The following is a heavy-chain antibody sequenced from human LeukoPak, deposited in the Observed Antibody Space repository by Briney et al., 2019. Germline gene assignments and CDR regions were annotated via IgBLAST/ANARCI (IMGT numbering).Heavy chain of an antibody. CDR1: GGSISSYY. Sequence: SETLSLTCTVSGGSISSYYWSWIRQPPGKGLEWIGYIYYSGSTNYNPSLKSRVTISVDTSKNQFSLKLSSVTAADTAVYYCARDLRFVYDDPNWFDPWGQGTLVTVSS. D-gene: IGHD5/OR15-5a*01. J-gene: IGHJ5*02. V-gene: IGHV4-59*01. CDR2: IYYSGST. CDR3: ARDLRFVYDDPNWFDP.